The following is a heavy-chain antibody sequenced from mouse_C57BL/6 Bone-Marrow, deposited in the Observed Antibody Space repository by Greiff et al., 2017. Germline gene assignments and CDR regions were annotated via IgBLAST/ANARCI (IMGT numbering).Heavy chain of an antibody. D-gene: IGHD1-1*01. J-gene: IGHJ1*03. CDR3: ARYGGVADWYFYV. CDR2: INPNNGGT. Sequence: EVQLQQSGPELVKPGASVKISCKASGYTFTDYYMNWVKQSHGKSLEWIGDINPNNGGTSYNQKFKGKATLTVDKSSSTAYMELRSLTSEDSAVYYCARYGGVADWYFYVWGTGTTVTVSS. V-gene: IGHV1-26*01. CDR1: GYTFTDYY.